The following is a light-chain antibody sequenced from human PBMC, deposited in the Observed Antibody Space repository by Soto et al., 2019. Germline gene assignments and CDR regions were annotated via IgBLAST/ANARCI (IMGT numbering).Light chain of an antibody. Sequence: AIQMTQSPSSLSASVGDSVTITCRASQGIRHHLGWYQQKPGKAPTLLMYAASTLQSGVPLRFRGSGSGTDFTLTISNLQPEDFATYYCLQDYKYPRTFGQGTKVDIK. CDR1: QGIRHH. J-gene: IGKJ1*01. CDR2: AAS. CDR3: LQDYKYPRT. V-gene: IGKV1-6*02.